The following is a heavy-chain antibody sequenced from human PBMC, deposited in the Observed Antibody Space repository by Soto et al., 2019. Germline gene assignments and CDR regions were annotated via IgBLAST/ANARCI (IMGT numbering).Heavy chain of an antibody. J-gene: IGHJ4*02. CDR2: IDPSNSFA. Sequence: GESLKISCQAFEYSFTIYWISWVRQMPGAGLEWMGRIDPSNSFATYSPSFQGHVTISVDKSTRIVYLQWRSLKASDTATYYCARHQSGSGNSNFDFWGQGTPVTVSS. CDR1: EYSFTIYW. V-gene: IGHV5-10-1*01. D-gene: IGHD3-10*01. CDR3: ARHQSGSGNSNFDF.